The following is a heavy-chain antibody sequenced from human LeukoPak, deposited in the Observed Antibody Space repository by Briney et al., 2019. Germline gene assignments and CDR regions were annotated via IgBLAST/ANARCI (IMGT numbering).Heavy chain of an antibody. D-gene: IGHD6-19*01. CDR1: GGSISSSSYY. V-gene: IGHV4-39*07. CDR3: ARRGGWLAPFDY. Sequence: PSETLSLTCTVSGGSISSSSYYWGWIRQPPGTGLEWIGEINHSGSTDYNPSLKSRLTISLDTSKNQFSLRLSSVTAADTAVYYCARRGGWLAPFDYWGQGTLVTVSS. CDR2: INHSGST. J-gene: IGHJ4*02.